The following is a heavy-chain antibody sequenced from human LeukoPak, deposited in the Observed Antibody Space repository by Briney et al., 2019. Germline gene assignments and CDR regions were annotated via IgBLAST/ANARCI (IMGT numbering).Heavy chain of an antibody. CDR2: IYYSGNT. Sequence: SETLSLTCTVSGGSISSYYWSWIRQPPGKGLEWIGYIYYSGNTSYNPSLKSRVTISADTSKNQFSLKLSSVTPADPGGYYCARDSSGYGGSWYFDLWGRGTLVTVSS. J-gene: IGHJ2*01. CDR3: ARDSSGYGGSWYFDL. D-gene: IGHD4-23*01. CDR1: GGSISSYY. V-gene: IGHV4-59*01.